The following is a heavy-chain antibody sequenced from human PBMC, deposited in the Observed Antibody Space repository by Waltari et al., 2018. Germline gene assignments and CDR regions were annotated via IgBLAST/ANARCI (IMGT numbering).Heavy chain of an antibody. J-gene: IGHJ4*02. V-gene: IGHV3-53*01. CDR1: GFTAGNNY. D-gene: IGHD6-19*01. Sequence: EVRRVESGGALIRRGGSLGLLGAVLGFTAGNNYRSVVRRAPGKGLVWILLIYSGVGIHYADSVKGRFTISRDSSKNTLYLQMNSLRVEDTAVYYCARDPPGVAVSGKGWGQGTLVTVSS. CDR2: IYSGVGI. CDR3: ARDPPGVAVSGKG.